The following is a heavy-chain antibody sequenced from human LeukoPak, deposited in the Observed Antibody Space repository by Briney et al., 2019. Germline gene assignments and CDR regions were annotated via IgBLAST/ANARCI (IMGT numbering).Heavy chain of an antibody. D-gene: IGHD3-10*01. CDR3: ARAGWLYGSGTYCDS. CDR2: ISAYNGNT. J-gene: IGHJ5*01. CDR1: GYTFTSYG. Sequence: ASVKVSCKASGYTFTSYGISWVRQAPGQGLEWMAWISAYNGNTNYAQKLQGRVTMTTDTSTSTDYMELRSLRSVDTVVYYCARAGWLYGSGTYCDSWGQGTVVTVSS. V-gene: IGHV1-18*01.